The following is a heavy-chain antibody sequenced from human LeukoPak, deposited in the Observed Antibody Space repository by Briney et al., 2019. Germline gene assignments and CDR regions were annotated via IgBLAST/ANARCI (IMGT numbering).Heavy chain of an antibody. J-gene: IGHJ4*02. Sequence: GASVKVSCKVSGYTLTELSMHWVRQAPGKGLEWMGRIIPILGIANYAQKFQGRVTITADKSTSTAYMELSSLRSEDTAVYYCARFDYYGSGTPFDYWGQGTLVTVSS. CDR1: GYTLTELS. V-gene: IGHV1-69*02. CDR2: IIPILGIA. CDR3: ARFDYYGSGTPFDY. D-gene: IGHD3-10*01.